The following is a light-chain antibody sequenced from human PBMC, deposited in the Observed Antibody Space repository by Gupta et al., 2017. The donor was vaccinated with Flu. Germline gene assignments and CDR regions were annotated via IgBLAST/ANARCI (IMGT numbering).Light chain of an antibody. CDR3: QQYDNWPGT. CDR2: GAS. J-gene: IGKJ1*01. Sequence: EIVMTQSPVTLSVSPGEGATLSCGASQSVSNNLAWYQQKPGQAPRLLIYGASTRATGIPARFSGSGSGTEFTLSISSLQSEDFAVYYCQQYDNWPGTFGQGTKVEIK. CDR1: QSVSNN. V-gene: IGKV3-15*01.